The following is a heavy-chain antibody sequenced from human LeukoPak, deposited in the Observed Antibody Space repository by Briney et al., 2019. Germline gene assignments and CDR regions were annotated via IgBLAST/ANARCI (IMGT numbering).Heavy chain of an antibody. J-gene: IGHJ4*02. CDR3: ARASIAAAGTGQAPLDY. V-gene: IGHV3-7*01. CDR2: IKQDGSEK. D-gene: IGHD6-13*01. CDR1: GFTFSSYW. Sequence: GGSLRLSCAASGFTFSSYWMSWVRQAPGKGLEWVANIKQDGSEKYYVDSVKGRFTISRDNAKNSLYLQMNSLRAEDTAVYYCARASIAAAGTGQAPLDYWGQGTLVTVSS.